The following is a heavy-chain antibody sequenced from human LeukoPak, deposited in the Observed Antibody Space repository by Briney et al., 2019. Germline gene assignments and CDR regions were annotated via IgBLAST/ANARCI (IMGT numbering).Heavy chain of an antibody. CDR1: GYTFTSYY. V-gene: IGHV1-46*01. Sequence: ASVKVSCKASGYTFTSYYMHWVRQAPGQGLEWMGIINPRGGSTSYAQEFQGRVTMTRDTSTSTVYMELSSLRSEDTAVYYCARLNRQEVVGMDVWGQGTTVTVSS. CDR2: INPRGGST. D-gene: IGHD2-2*01. J-gene: IGHJ6*02. CDR3: ARLNRQEVVGMDV.